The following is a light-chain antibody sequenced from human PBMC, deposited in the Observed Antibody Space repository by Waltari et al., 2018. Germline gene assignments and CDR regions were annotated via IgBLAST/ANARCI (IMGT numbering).Light chain of an antibody. V-gene: IGLV8-61*01. CDR3: ALYMGSGIWV. CDR2: KAN. CDR1: SGSLSTTSY. Sequence: QTVVTQEPSLSVSPGGTVPPTCALSSGSLSTTSYATWYQQTPAQAPRTLVYKANARSSGVPDRFSGSILGNTAALTITGAQADDESDYYCALYMGSGIWVFGGGTRLTVL. J-gene: IGLJ3*02.